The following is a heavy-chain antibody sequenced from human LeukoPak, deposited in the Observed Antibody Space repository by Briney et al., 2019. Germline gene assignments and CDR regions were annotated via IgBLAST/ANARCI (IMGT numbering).Heavy chain of an antibody. CDR3: AKVPRRVIQSAMDV. V-gene: IGHV3-23*01. CDR2: ISGGGST. J-gene: IGHJ6*02. Sequence: PGGSLRLSCAAPGFTFSSYAMSWVRQAPGKGLEWVSAISGGGSTYYADSVKGRFTISRDNSKNALYLQMNSLRAEDTAVYYCAKVPRRVIQSAMDVWGQGTTVTVSS. CDR1: GFTFSSYA. D-gene: IGHD2-21*01.